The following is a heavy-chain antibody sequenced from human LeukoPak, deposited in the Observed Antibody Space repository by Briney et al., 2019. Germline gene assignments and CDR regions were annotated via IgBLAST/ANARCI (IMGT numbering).Heavy chain of an antibody. Sequence: ASVKVSCKASGYTFTSYGISWVRQAPGQGLEWMGWISAYNGNTNYAQKLQGRVTMTTDTSTSTAYMELRSLRSDDTAVYYCARNYDSSGYSYYYYYGMDVWGQGTTVTVSS. V-gene: IGHV1-18*01. CDR3: ARNYDSSGYSYYYYYGMDV. CDR2: ISAYNGNT. D-gene: IGHD3-22*01. CDR1: GYTFTSYG. J-gene: IGHJ6*02.